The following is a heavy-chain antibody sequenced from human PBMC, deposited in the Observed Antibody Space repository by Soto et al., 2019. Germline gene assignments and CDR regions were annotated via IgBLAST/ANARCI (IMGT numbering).Heavy chain of an antibody. CDR1: GGSFSGYY. CDR3: ARGKSSYGSGSYYPT. D-gene: IGHD3-10*01. CDR2: INHSGST. J-gene: IGHJ5*02. Sequence: SETLSLTCAVYGGSFSGYYWSWIRQPPGKGLEWIGEINHSGSTNYNPSLKSRVTISVDTSKNQFSLKLSSVTAADTAVYYCARGKSSYGSGSYYPTWGQGTLVTVSS. V-gene: IGHV4-34*01.